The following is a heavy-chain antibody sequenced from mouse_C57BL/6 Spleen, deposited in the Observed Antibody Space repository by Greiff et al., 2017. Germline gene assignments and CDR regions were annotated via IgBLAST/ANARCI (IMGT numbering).Heavy chain of an antibody. V-gene: IGHV1-64*01. CDR3: ARLNYGSKGEFDY. D-gene: IGHD1-1*01. CDR2: IHPNSGST. CDR1: GYTFTSYW. J-gene: IGHJ2*01. Sequence: VQLQQPGAELVKPGASVMLSCKASGYTFTSYWMHWVKQRPGQGLEWIGMIHPNSGSTNYNEKFKSKATLTVDKSSSTAYMQLSSLTSEDSAVYYCARLNYGSKGEFDYWGQGTTLTVSS.